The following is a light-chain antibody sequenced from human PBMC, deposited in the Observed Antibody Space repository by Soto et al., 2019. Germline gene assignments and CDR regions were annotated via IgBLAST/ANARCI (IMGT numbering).Light chain of an antibody. CDR1: SSDVGTYNL. CDR3: YSYRGSNAWV. J-gene: IGLJ3*02. V-gene: IGLV2-14*02. Sequence: QSALTQPASVSGSPGQSITISCTGTSSDVGTYNLVSWYQHHPGTAPKLMIYEVSNRPSGASNRFSGSKSGNTASLTISGLQTEDEAAYYCYSYRGSNAWVFGGGTKLTVL. CDR2: EVS.